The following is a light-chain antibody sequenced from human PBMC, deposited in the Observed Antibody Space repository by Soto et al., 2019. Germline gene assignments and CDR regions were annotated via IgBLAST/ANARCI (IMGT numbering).Light chain of an antibody. Sequence: EIVLTQSPGTLSLSPGERATLSCRASQSVSSSYLAWYQQKPGQAPRLLIYGVSSRATGIPDRFSGSGSGTHFTLTISRLEPEDFAVYYCQQYGSSPPYIFGQGTKLEIK. CDR1: QSVSSSY. CDR3: QQYGSSPPYI. J-gene: IGKJ2*01. CDR2: GVS. V-gene: IGKV3-20*01.